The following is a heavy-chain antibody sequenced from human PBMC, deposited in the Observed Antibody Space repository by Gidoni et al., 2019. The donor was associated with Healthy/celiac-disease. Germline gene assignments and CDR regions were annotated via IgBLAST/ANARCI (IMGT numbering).Heavy chain of an antibody. CDR2: SDPSDSYT. V-gene: IGHV5-10-1*03. Sequence: EVQLVQSGAEVKEPGESLRISCKGSGYSFTTYWISWVRQMPGKGLEWMGRSDPSDSYTNYSPSFQGHVTISADKSISTAYLQWSSLKASDTAMYYCATNYYDFWSGYEVYMPPHIWGQGTLVTVSS. CDR1: GYSFTTYW. CDR3: ATNYYDFWSGYEVYMPPHI. J-gene: IGHJ4*02. D-gene: IGHD3-3*01.